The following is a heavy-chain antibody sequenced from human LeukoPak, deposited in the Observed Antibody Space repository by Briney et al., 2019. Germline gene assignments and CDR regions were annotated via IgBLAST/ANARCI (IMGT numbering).Heavy chain of an antibody. CDR1: GGSFSGYY. V-gene: IGHV4-34*01. CDR3: ARSGLYSSSWYVPDY. CDR2: INHSGST. J-gene: IGHJ4*02. Sequence: SETLSLTCAVYGGSFSGYYWSWIRQPPGKGLEWIGEINHSGSTNYNPSLKSRVTISVDTSKNQFSLKLSSVTAADTAVYYCARSGLYSSSWYVPDYWGQGTLVTVSS. D-gene: IGHD6-13*01.